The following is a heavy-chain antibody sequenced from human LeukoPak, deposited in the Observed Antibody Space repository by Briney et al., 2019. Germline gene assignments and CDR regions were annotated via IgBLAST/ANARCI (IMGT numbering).Heavy chain of an antibody. V-gene: IGHV4-39*01. CDR3: ARLISRRHLGYCSSTSCFNGGYIDY. J-gene: IGHJ4*02. D-gene: IGHD2-2*01. Sequence: SETLSLTCAVSGGSISSNSYYWGWIRQPPGKGLEWIGSIYYSGSTYYNPSLKSRVTISVDTSKNQFSLKLSSVTAADTAVYYCARLISRRHLGYCSSTSCFNGGYIDYWGQGTLVTVSS. CDR2: IYYSGST. CDR1: GGSISSNSYY.